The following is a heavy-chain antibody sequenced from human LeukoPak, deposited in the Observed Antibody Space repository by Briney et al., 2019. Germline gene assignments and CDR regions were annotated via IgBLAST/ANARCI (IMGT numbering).Heavy chain of an antibody. CDR2: ISGSGGST. D-gene: IGHD2-2*01. Sequence: GGSLRLSCAASGFTFSSYAMNWVRQAPGEGLEWVSSISGSGGSTYYADSVEGRFTISRDNSKNTLYLQMDSLRAEDTAVYYCAKALCSSTSCSTDYWGQGTLVTVSS. CDR3: AKALCSSTSCSTDY. J-gene: IGHJ4*02. V-gene: IGHV3-23*01. CDR1: GFTFSSYA.